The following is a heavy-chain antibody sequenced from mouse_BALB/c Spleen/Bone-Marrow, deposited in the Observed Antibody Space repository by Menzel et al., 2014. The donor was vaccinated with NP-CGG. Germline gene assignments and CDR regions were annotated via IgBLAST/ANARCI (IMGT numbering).Heavy chain of an antibody. CDR1: GFTFSSYG. D-gene: IGHD1-1*01. CDR2: INSNGGST. Sequence: EVKVVESGGGLVRPGGSLKLSCAASGFTFSSYGMSWVRQTPDKRLELVATINSNGGSTYYPDSVKGRFTISRDNAKNTLYLQMSSLKSEDTAMYYCARDYHGSSYAMDYWGQGTSVTVSS. CDR3: ARDYHGSSYAMDY. J-gene: IGHJ4*01. V-gene: IGHV5-6-3*01.